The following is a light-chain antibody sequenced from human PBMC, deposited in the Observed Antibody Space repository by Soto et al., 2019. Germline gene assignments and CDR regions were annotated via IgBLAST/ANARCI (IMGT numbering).Light chain of an antibody. J-gene: IGLJ1*01. Sequence: QSVLPQPHSVSGSPGQSLTISCTGTSSDVGGYNYVSWYQQYPGKVPKLMIYDVTKRPSGVPDRFSGSKSGNTASLTISGLQAEDEADYYCCSHAGSYTYVFGTGTKVTVL. CDR1: SSDVGGYNY. CDR2: DVT. CDR3: CSHAGSYTYV. V-gene: IGLV2-11*01.